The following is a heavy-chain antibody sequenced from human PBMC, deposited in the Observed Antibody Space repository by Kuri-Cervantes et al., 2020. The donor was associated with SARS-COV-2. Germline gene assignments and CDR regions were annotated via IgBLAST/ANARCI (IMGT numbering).Heavy chain of an antibody. V-gene: IGHV3-21*01. D-gene: IGHD3-3*01. CDR1: GFTFSSYS. J-gene: IGHJ4*02. CDR3: ARTYDFWSGYSSALIDY. Sequence: GGSLRLSCAASGFTFSSYSMNWVRQAPGKGLEWVSSISSSSSYIYYADSVKGRFTISRDNAKNSLCLQMNSLRAEDTAVYYCARTYDFWSGYSSALIDYWGQGTLVTVSS. CDR2: ISSSSSYI.